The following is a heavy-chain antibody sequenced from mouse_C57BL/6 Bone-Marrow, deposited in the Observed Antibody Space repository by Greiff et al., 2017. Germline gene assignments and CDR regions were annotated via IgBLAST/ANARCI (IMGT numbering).Heavy chain of an antibody. J-gene: IGHJ3*01. V-gene: IGHV5-17*01. Sequence: DVKLVASGGGLVKPGGSLKLSCAASGFTFSDYGMHWVRQAPEKGLEWVAYISSGSSTIYYADTVKGRFTISKDNAKNTLFLQMTSLRSEDTAMYYCARWSPFAYWGQGTLVTVSA. CDR2: ISSGSSTI. CDR1: GFTFSDYG. D-gene: IGHD1-1*02. CDR3: ARWSPFAY.